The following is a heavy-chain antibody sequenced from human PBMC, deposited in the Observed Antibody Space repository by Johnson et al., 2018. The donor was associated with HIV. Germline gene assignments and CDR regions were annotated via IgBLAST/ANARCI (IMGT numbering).Heavy chain of an antibody. CDR1: GFTFDDYT. V-gene: IGHV3-NL1*01. J-gene: IGHJ3*01. CDR2: IYTGSDST. Sequence: QMLLVESGGGVVQPGRSLRLSCAASGFTFDDYTMHWVRQAPGKGLEWVSVIYTGSDSTSYADSVKDRFTISRDSSKNAVYLQMSSLRAEDTALYYCARGSSGSFDLWGRGTMVTVSS. D-gene: IGHD6-6*01. CDR3: ARGSSGSFDL.